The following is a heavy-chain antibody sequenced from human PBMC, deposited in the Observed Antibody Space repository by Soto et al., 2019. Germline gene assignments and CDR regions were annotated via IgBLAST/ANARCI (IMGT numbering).Heavy chain of an antibody. CDR2: ISGSGSST. CDR3: AKMSYFCSGSPTYHFDY. CDR1: GFTFSSYA. Sequence: GGSLRLSCAASGFTFSSYAMSWVRQAPGKGLEWVSVISGSGSSTYYADSVKGRFTISRDNSKKTLYVQMNSLRAEDTAVYYCAKMSYFCSGSPTYHFDYCGQGTQVTVSS. J-gene: IGHJ4*02. D-gene: IGHD3-3*01. V-gene: IGHV3-23*01.